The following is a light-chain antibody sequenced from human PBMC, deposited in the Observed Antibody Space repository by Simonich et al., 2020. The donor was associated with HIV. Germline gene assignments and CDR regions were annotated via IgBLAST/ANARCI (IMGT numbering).Light chain of an antibody. Sequence: QSALTQPASVSGSPGQSITISCTGTSSDVGGYNYVSRYQQHPGQAPKLMIYDVSNRPSGVSYRFSATKSGNTASLTISGLQAEDEANYYCNSYSSSSTVIFGGGTWLTVL. V-gene: IGLV2-14*03. CDR3: NSYSSSSTVI. CDR2: DVS. J-gene: IGLJ2*01. CDR1: SSDVGGYNY.